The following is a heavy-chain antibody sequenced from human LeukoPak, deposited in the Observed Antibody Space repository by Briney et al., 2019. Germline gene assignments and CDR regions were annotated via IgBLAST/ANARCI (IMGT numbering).Heavy chain of an antibody. CDR3: AELGITMIGGV. J-gene: IGHJ6*04. Sequence: GGSLRLSCAASGLTFSRYSMNWVRQAPGKGLEWVSSISSGSSYIYYADSVKGRFTISRDNAKKSLYLQMNGLRAEDTAVYYCAELGITMIGGVWGKGTTVTISS. D-gene: IGHD3-10*02. CDR2: ISSGSSYI. CDR1: GLTFSRYS. V-gene: IGHV3-21*01.